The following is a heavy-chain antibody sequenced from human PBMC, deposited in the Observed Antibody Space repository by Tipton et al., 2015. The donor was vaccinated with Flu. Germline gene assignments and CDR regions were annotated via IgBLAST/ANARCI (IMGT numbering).Heavy chain of an antibody. Sequence: SLRLSCAASGFLFSSYWMAWVRQAPGKGLEWVANIKYDGSEKNYVDSVRGRFTISRDNAKNSLYLQMNSLRAEDTAVYYCAKDGWDTSGWYPFDYWGRGTLVTVSA. V-gene: IGHV3-7*01. J-gene: IGHJ4*02. CDR1: GFLFSSYW. CDR2: IKYDGSEK. D-gene: IGHD6-19*01. CDR3: AKDGWDTSGWYPFDY.